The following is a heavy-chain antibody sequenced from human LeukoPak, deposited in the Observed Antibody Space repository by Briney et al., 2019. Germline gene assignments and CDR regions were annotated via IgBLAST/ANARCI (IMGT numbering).Heavy chain of an antibody. CDR3: ARDSGHAFDI. J-gene: IGHJ3*02. D-gene: IGHD6-25*01. V-gene: IGHV3-7*01. Sequence: GGSLRLSCAASGFTFSNYWMHWVRQAPGKGLEWVANINQDGSTEQYVGSLKGRFTISRDNSKNTLYLQMNSLRAEDTAVYYCARDSGHAFDIWGQGTMVTVSS. CDR1: GFTFSNYW. CDR2: INQDGSTE.